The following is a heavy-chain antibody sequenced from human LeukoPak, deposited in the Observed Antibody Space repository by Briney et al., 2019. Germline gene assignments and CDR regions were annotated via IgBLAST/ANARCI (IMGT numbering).Heavy chain of an antibody. D-gene: IGHD2-15*01. CDR3: ARDYVGYCSGGSCYSKYYYGMDV. CDR1: GFTFSSYW. CDR2: INSDGSST. V-gene: IGHV3-74*01. J-gene: IGHJ6*02. Sequence: GGFLRLSCAASGFTFSSYWMHWVRQAPGKGLVWVSRINSDGSSTSYADSVKGRFTISRDNAKNTLYLQMNSLRAEDTAVYYCARDYVGYCSGGSCYSKYYYGMDVWGQGTTVTVSS.